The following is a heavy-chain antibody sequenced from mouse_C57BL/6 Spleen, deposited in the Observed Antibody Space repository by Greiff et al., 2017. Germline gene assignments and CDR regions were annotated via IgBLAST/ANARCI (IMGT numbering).Heavy chain of an antibody. CDR3: AGRAGGGRVWYFDV. CDR2: INPSNGGT. J-gene: IGHJ1*03. CDR1: GYTFTSYW. D-gene: IGHD1-1*02. V-gene: IGHV1-53*01. Sequence: VQLQQPGTELVKPGASVKLSCKASGYTFTSYWMHWVKQRPGQGLEWIGNINPSNGGTNYNEKFKSKATLTVDKPSGTAYMQRSSLTSEDAAVYYCAGRAGGGRVWYFDVWGTGATVTVAS.